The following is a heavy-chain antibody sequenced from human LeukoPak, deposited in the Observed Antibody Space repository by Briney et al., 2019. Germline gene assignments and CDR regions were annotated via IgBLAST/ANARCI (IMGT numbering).Heavy chain of an antibody. CDR1: GGSISSYY. V-gene: IGHV4-59*01. D-gene: IGHD3-10*01. CDR2: IYYSGST. Sequence: SETLSLTCTVSGGSISSYYWSWIRQPPGKGLVWIGYIYYSGSTNYNPSLKSRVTISVDTSKNQFSLKLSSVTAADTAVYYCARVPAHGSGSYYFDYWGQGTLVTVSS. J-gene: IGHJ4*02. CDR3: ARVPAHGSGSYYFDY.